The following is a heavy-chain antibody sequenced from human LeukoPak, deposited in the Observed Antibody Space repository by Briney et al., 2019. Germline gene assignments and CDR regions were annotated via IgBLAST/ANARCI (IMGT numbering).Heavy chain of an antibody. Sequence: SETLSLTCAVYGGSFSGYYWSWIRQPPGKGLEWIGEINHSGSTNYNPSLKSRVTISVDTSKNQFSLKLSSVTAADTAVYYCARMATITKYYYYYYYMDVWGKGTTVTISS. D-gene: IGHD5-24*01. CDR1: GGSFSGYY. CDR3: ARMATITKYYYYYYYMDV. CDR2: INHSGST. V-gene: IGHV4-34*01. J-gene: IGHJ6*03.